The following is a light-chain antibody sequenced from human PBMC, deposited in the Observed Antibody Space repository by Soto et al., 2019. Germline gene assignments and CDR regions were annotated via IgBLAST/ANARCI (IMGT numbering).Light chain of an antibody. V-gene: IGKV1-39*01. CDR2: ETS. Sequence: IQITQSPSSLSASVGYRVTITCRESQSLSSRLTWYQQKPGEAPKLLIYETSSLHSGVPSRFSGSGSETDFTLTINSLQPEDFATYDCQQSFWPTYTFGQGTKVDIK. J-gene: IGKJ2*01. CDR3: QQSFWPTYT. CDR1: QSLSSR.